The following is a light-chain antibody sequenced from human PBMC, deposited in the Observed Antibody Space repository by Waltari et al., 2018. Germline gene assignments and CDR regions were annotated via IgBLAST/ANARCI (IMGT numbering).Light chain of an antibody. CDR3: QTGGHGTWV. J-gene: IGLJ3*02. CDR2: VKSDGSH. V-gene: IGLV4-69*01. Sequence: QLVLTQSPSASASLGASVTLTCTLSSGHSTNIIAWLQQQPEKGPRFLMNVKSDGSHNKGVGIPDRFSGSSSGAERYLTISSLQSEDEADYYCQTGGHGTWVFGGGTRLTVL. CDR1: SGHSTNI.